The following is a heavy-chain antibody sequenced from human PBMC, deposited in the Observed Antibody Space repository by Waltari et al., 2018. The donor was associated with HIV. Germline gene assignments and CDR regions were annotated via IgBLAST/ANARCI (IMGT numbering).Heavy chain of an antibody. CDR1: GGSISSYY. V-gene: IGHV4-59*01. Sequence: QVQLQESGPGLVKPSETLSLTCTVSGGSISSYYWSWIRQPPGKGLEWIGYIYYSGSTNYNPSLKSRVTISVDTSKNQFSLKLSSVTAADTAVYYCATHPDLKYFQHWGQGTLVTVSS. J-gene: IGHJ1*01. CDR3: ATHPDLKYFQH. CDR2: IYYSGST.